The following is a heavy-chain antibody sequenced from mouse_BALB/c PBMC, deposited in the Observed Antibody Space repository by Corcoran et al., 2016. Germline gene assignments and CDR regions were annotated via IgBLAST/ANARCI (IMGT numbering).Heavy chain of an antibody. CDR2: ISYDGSN. Sequence: DVQLQESGPGLVKPPQSLSLTCSVTGYSITSGYYWNWIRQFPGNKLEWMGYISYDGSNNYNPSLKNRISITRDTSKNQFFLKLNSVTTEDTATYYCAKGLHLRRDYAMDYWGQGTSVTVSS. CDR3: AKGLHLRRDYAMDY. D-gene: IGHD2-12*01. J-gene: IGHJ4*01. CDR1: GYSITSGYY. V-gene: IGHV3-6*02.